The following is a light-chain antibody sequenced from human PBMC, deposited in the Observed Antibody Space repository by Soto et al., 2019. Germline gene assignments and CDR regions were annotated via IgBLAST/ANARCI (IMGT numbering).Light chain of an antibody. V-gene: IGKV4-1*01. Sequence: DIVMTQSPDSLAVSLGERTTINCKSSQSVLLSSNNKNFLAWYQQKPGQPPKLLIYWASTRESGVPDRFSGSGSGTDFTLTISSLQAEDVAVYYCQQYFSPRTFGQGTKVEIK. CDR3: QQYFSPRT. J-gene: IGKJ1*01. CDR1: QSVLLSSNNKNF. CDR2: WAS.